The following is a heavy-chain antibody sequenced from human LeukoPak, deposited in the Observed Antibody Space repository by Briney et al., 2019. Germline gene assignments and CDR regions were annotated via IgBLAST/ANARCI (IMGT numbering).Heavy chain of an antibody. CDR3: TRMTRGHDY. CDR2: INHSGYT. J-gene: IGHJ4*02. CDR1: GVSFDDYY. D-gene: IGHD4-11*01. V-gene: IGHV4-34*01. Sequence: SETLSLICAVSGVSFDDYYWSWVRQTPGKGLEWIGEINHSGYTNDNPSLKSRVTLSIDTSRKQFSLNLRSVTVADAGIYFCTRMTRGHDYWGQGTKLTVSS.